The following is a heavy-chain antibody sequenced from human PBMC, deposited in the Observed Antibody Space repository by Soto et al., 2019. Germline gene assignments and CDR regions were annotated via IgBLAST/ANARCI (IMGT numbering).Heavy chain of an antibody. CDR1: GDSISSYS. D-gene: IGHD3-10*01. Sequence: SETLSLTCTVSGDSISSYSWSWIRQPPGKGLEWIGNILYNGSTKYNPSLKSRVTMSVDTSKNQFSLKLISVTTADTALYYCARRYGWLYFDYWGQGSLVTVSS. V-gene: IGHV4-59*08. CDR3: ARRYGWLYFDY. J-gene: IGHJ4*02. CDR2: ILYNGST.